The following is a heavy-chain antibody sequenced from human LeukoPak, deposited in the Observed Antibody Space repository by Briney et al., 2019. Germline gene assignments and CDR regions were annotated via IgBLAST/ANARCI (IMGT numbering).Heavy chain of an antibody. Sequence: PGGSLRLSCAASGFTFSSYGMHWVRQAPGKGLEWVAFIRYDGSNKYYADSVKGRFTISRDNSKNTLYLQMNSLRAEDTAVYYCAKVGALGYCSSTSCYEDDYWGQGTLVTVSS. CDR2: IRYDGSNK. CDR1: GFTFSSYG. D-gene: IGHD2-2*01. J-gene: IGHJ4*02. V-gene: IGHV3-30*02. CDR3: AKVGALGYCSSTSCYEDDY.